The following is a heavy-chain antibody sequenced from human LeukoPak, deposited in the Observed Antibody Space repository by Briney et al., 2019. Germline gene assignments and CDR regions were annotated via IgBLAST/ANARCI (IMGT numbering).Heavy chain of an antibody. CDR1: GFTFSASA. Sequence: GGFLRLSCAASGFTFSASAVHWVRQASGKGLEWVGRIRSKPNGYVTAYAASVKGRFTISRDDSKNTAFLQMNSLEVEDTAVYFCTSPPHDYGNDFDFWGRGTLVTVSS. CDR3: TSPPHDYGNDFDF. CDR2: IRSKPNGYVT. V-gene: IGHV3-73*01. J-gene: IGHJ4*02. D-gene: IGHD4-11*01.